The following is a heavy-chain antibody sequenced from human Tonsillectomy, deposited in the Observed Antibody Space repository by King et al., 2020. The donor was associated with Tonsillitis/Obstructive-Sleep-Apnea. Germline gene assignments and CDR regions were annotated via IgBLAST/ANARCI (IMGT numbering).Heavy chain of an antibody. J-gene: IGHJ5*02. V-gene: IGHV4-59*01. D-gene: IGHD2-2*01. CDR2: IHYSGGT. Sequence: VQLQESGPGLVKPSETLSLTCTVSGGSISSYYWSWIRQPPGKGLEWIGYIHYSGGTNYHASLKRRVTISVDTSKHQFSLKLTAVTAADTAVYYCARGGYCSSLSCYGLQRDNGFDPWGQGTLAT. CDR3: ARGGYCSSLSCYGLQRDNGFDP. CDR1: GGSISSYY.